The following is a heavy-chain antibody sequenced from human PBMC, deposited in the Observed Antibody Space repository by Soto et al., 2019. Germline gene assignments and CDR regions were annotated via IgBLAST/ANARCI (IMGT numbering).Heavy chain of an antibody. J-gene: IGHJ4*02. V-gene: IGHV3-23*01. Sequence: GGSLRLSCAASGFTFSSYAMSWVRQAPGKGLEWVSAISGGGGSTYYADSVKGRFTISIDNSKNTLYLQMNSLRAEDTAVYYCAKDYLVTQLDYWGQGTLVTVSS. CDR1: GFTFSSYA. D-gene: IGHD2-21*02. CDR2: ISGGGGST. CDR3: AKDYLVTQLDY.